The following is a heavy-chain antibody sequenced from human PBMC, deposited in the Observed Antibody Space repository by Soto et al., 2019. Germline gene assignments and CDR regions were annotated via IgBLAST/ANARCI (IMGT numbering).Heavy chain of an antibody. CDR3: ARFKTTLLSPRYSYGSQEVHP. D-gene: IGHD3-10*01. Sequence: GGSLRLSCAASGFTFSSYAMHWVRQAPGKGLEWVAVISYDGSNKYYADSVKGRFTISRDNSKNTLYLQMNSLRAEDTAVYYCARFKTTLLSPRYSYGSQEVHPWGEET. CDR2: ISYDGSNK. J-gene: IGHJ5*02. CDR1: GFTFSSYA. V-gene: IGHV3-30-3*01.